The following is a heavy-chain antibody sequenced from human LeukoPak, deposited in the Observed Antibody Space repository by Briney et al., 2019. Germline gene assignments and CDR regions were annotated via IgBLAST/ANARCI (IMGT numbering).Heavy chain of an antibody. J-gene: IGHJ5*02. CDR1: GFTFSSYG. D-gene: IGHD3-22*01. CDR3: AKGTTYYYDSSENWFDP. Sequence: GRSLRLSCAASGFTFSSYGMHWVRQAPGKGLEWVAVIWYDGSNKYYADSVKGRFTISRDNSKNTLYLQMNSLRAEDTAAYYCAKGTTYYYDSSENWFDPWGQGTLVTVSS. V-gene: IGHV3-33*06. CDR2: IWYDGSNK.